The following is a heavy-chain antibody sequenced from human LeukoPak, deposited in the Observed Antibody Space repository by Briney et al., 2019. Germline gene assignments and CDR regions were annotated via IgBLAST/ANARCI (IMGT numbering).Heavy chain of an antibody. CDR1: GGSISSSSYY. D-gene: IGHD2-21*01. Sequence: SETLSLTXTVSGGSISSSSYYWGWIRQPPGKGLEWIGSIYYSGSTYYNPSLKSRVTISVDTSKNQFSLKLSSVTAADTAVYYCATYYRASSFDYWGQGTLVTVSS. V-gene: IGHV4-39*01. CDR3: ATYYRASSFDY. J-gene: IGHJ4*02. CDR2: IYYSGST.